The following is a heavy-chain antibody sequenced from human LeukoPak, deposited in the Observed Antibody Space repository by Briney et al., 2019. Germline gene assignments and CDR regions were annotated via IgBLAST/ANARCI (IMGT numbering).Heavy chain of an antibody. Sequence: ASVKVSCKASGYSFTDYYIHWVRQAPGQGLEWMGWISTYNGHTNYAQKFQGRVTMTTDTSTSTASMELRSLRSDDTAVYYCARDHAAGWELPLNWFDPWGQGTLVTVSS. V-gene: IGHV1-18*04. CDR2: ISTYNGHT. D-gene: IGHD1-26*01. CDR3: ARDHAAGWELPLNWFDP. CDR1: GYSFTDYY. J-gene: IGHJ5*02.